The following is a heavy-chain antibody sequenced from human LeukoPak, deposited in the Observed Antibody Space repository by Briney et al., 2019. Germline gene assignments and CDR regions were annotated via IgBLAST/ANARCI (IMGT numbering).Heavy chain of an antibody. CDR2: ISSSSSYI. J-gene: IGHJ3*02. CDR1: GITFSSYS. CDR3: ARDPALRLGSEGYAFDI. D-gene: IGHD2-21*01. Sequence: GGSLRLSCAASGITFSSYSMNWVRQAPGKGLEWVPSISSSSSYIYYADSVKGRFTISRDNAKNSLYLQMNSLGAEDTAVYYCARDPALRLGSEGYAFDIWGQGTMVTVSS. V-gene: IGHV3-21*01.